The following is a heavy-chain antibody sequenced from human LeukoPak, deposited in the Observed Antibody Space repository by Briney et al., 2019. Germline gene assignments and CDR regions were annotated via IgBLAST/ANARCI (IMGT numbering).Heavy chain of an antibody. CDR1: GGTFSSYA. CDR3: ARGAEVGAPSYYFDY. CDR2: IIPIFGTA. J-gene: IGHJ4*02. D-gene: IGHD1-26*01. V-gene: IGHV1-69*05. Sequence: SVKVSCTASGGTFSSYAISWVRQAPGQGLEWMGGIIPIFGTANYAQKFQGRVTITTDESTSTAYMELSSLRSEDTAVYYCARGAEVGAPSYYFDYWGQGTLVTVSS.